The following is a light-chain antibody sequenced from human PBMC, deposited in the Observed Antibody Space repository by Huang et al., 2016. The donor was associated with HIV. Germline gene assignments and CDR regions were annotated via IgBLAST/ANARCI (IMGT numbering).Light chain of an antibody. Sequence: DIQITQSPSSLSASVGDRVTITCRASQSISAYLNWYQQKPGKAPKLLIYGASTLQSGVPSRFSGSGSGTDFTLTINSLQPEDFATYYCQKSYTTPLTFGGGTKVEI. CDR1: QSISAY. V-gene: IGKV1-39*01. CDR3: QKSYTTPLT. J-gene: IGKJ4*01. CDR2: GAS.